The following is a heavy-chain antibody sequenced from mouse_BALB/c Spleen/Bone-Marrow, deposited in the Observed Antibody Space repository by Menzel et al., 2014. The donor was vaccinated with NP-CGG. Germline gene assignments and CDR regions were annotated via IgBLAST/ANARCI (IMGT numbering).Heavy chain of an antibody. CDR1: GFTFSSFG. CDR2: ISSGSNNI. CDR3: GRVGGWDRGDFDY. J-gene: IGHJ2*01. D-gene: IGHD4-1*01. V-gene: IGHV5-17*02. Sequence: EVMLVESGGGLVQPGGSRKLSCAASGFTFSSFGMHWVRQAPEKGLEWVAYISSGSNNIYYVDTVKGRFTISRDNPKNTLFLQMTSLRSEDTAMYYCGRVGGWDRGDFDYWGQGTTLTVSS.